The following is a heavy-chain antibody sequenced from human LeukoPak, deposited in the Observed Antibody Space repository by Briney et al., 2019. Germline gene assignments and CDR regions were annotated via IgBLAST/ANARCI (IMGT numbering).Heavy chain of an antibody. V-gene: IGHV4-59*01. CDR2: IYYSGST. Sequence: SETLSLTCTVSGGSISSYYWSWIRQPPGQGLEWIGYIYYSGSTNYNPSLKSRVTISVDTSKNQFSLKLSSVTAADTAVYYCARDRYYYAHWGQGTLVTVSS. CDR3: ARDRYYYAH. J-gene: IGHJ4*02. CDR1: GGSISSYY. D-gene: IGHD1-14*01.